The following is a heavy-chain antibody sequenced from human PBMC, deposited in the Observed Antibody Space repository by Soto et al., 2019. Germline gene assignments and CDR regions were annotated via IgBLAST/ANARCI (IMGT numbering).Heavy chain of an antibody. CDR2: IYYSGST. CDR1: GGSISSYY. CDR3: ARHYCSGGSCYYYYMDV. J-gene: IGHJ6*03. Sequence: PSETLSLTCTVSGGSISSYYWSWIRQPPGKGLEWIGYIYYSGSTNYNPSLKSRVTISVDTSKNQFSLKLSSVTAADTAVYYCARHYCSGGSCYYYYMDVWAKGPRSPSP. D-gene: IGHD2-15*01. V-gene: IGHV4-59*08.